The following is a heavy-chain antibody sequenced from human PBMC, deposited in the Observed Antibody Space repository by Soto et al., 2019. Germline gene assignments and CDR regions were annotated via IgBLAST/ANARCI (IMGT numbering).Heavy chain of an antibody. D-gene: IGHD6-13*01. J-gene: IGHJ5*02. CDR1: GFTFSSYA. CDR2: ISGSGGST. V-gene: IGHV3-23*01. CDR3: AKDRGVTAAGIFDP. Sequence: GALRLSCAASGFTFSSYAMSRVRQAPGKGLEWVSAISGSGGSTYYADSVKGRFTISRDNSKNTLYLQMSSLRAEDTAVYYCAKDRGVTAAGIFDPWGQGTLVTVSS.